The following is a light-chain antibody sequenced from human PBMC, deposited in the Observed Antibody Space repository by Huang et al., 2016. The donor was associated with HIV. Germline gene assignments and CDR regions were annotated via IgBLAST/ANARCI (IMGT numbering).Light chain of an antibody. J-gene: IGKJ5*01. Sequence: EIVMTQSPGTLSVSPGERVTLSCSASESISSSLAWYQQASGQAPRLLMYDASTRATGVPARFSGSGSGTNFTLTISSLQSEDFAVYYCQQYNDWPPITFGQGTRVDIK. CDR3: QQYNDWPPIT. V-gene: IGKV3-15*01. CDR2: DAS. CDR1: ESISSS.